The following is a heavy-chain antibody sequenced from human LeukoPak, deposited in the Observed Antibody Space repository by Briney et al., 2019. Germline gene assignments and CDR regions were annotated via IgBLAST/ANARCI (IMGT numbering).Heavy chain of an antibody. CDR2: ISSNGGST. CDR1: GFTFSSYA. Sequence: QSGGSLRLSCAASGFTFSSYAMHWVRQAPGKGLEYVSAISSNGGSTYYANSVKGRFTISRDNSKNTLYLQMGSLRAEDMAVYYCARSHYDSSGYYLGAGQLFDYWGQGTLVTVSS. V-gene: IGHV3-64*01. D-gene: IGHD3-22*01. CDR3: ARSHYDSSGYYLGAGQLFDY. J-gene: IGHJ4*02.